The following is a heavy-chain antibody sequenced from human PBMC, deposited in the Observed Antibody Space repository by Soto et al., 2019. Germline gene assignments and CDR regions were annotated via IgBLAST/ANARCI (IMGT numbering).Heavy chain of an antibody. V-gene: IGHV3-23*01. CDR2: ISGSGGST. Sequence: GGSLRLSCAASGFTFSSYAMSWVRQAPGKGLEWVSAISGSGGSTYYADSVKGRFTISRDNSKNTLYLQMNSLRAEDTAVYYCAKYGSGSYAFYYYYYMDVWGKGTTVTVSS. CDR3: AKYGSGSYAFYYYYYMDV. J-gene: IGHJ6*03. CDR1: GFTFSSYA. D-gene: IGHD3-10*01.